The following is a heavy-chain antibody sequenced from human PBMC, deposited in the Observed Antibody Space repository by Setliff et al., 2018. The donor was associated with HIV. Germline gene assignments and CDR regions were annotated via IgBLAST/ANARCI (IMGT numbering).Heavy chain of an antibody. V-gene: IGHV4-30-4*08. Sequence: LSLTCSVSGDSISGGGHYWSWIRQSPGKGLEWIGYIHYSGSTYFNPSLKSRVSTSTDTSKNQFSLKLTSVTAADTAVYYCASRDTSRYFDDYWGQGTLVTVSS. D-gene: IGHD3-22*01. J-gene: IGHJ4*02. CDR3: ASRDTSRYFDDY. CDR2: IHYSGST. CDR1: GDSISGGGHY.